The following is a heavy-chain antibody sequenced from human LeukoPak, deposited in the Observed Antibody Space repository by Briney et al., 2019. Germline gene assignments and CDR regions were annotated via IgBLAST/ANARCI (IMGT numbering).Heavy chain of an antibody. CDR2: ISGSGGST. CDR1: GFTFSSYA. D-gene: IGHD6-19*01. V-gene: IGHV3-23*01. J-gene: IGHJ4*02. CDR3: AKVYSSGWIYYFDY. Sequence: GGSLRLSCAASGFTFSSYAMSWVRQAPGKGLEWVSAISGSGGSTYYADSVKGRFTISRDNAKNSLYLQMNSLRAEDTALYYCAKVYSSGWIYYFDYWGQGTLVTVSS.